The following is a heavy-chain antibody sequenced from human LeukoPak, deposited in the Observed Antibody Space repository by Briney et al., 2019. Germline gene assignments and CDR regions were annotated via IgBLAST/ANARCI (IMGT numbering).Heavy chain of an antibody. V-gene: IGHV4-39*07. J-gene: IGHJ6*03. Sequence: NPSETLSLTCTVSGGSISSSSYYWGWIRQPPGKGLEWIGSIYYSGSTYYNPSLKSRVTISVDTSKNQFSLKLSSVTAADTAVYYCARAVSVTMVRGVIITDYYYMDVWGKGTTVTISS. CDR2: IYYSGST. CDR1: GGSISSSSYY. CDR3: ARAVSVTMVRGVIITDYYYMDV. D-gene: IGHD3-10*01.